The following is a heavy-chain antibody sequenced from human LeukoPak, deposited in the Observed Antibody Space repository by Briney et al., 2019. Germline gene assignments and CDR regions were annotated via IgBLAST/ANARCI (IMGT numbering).Heavy chain of an antibody. CDR3: AKALEQETVIALDS. CDR1: GFTFSSYS. D-gene: IGHD6-13*01. Sequence: GGSLRLSCAASGFTFSSYSMNWVRQAPGKGLEWVSAISGSGGSTYYADSVKGRFTISRDNSKNTLYLQMNSLRAEDTSIYFCAKALEQETVIALDSWGQGTLVTVAS. CDR2: ISGSGGST. J-gene: IGHJ4*02. V-gene: IGHV3-23*01.